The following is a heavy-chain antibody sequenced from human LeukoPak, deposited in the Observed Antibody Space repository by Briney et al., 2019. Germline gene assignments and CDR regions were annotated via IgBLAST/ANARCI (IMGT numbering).Heavy chain of an antibody. CDR3: ARRMTYYNDSSGSLTSYCFDP. J-gene: IGHJ5*02. CDR2: IYYSGST. Sequence: PSETLRLSCTVSGVSVSSTCYYWVWIRQPPGKGLEWIGSIYYSGSTYYNPSLKSRVTISVDTSNNQFSLKLSSVTAADTAVYYCARRMTYYNDSSGSLTSYCFDPWGQGTLVTVSS. V-gene: IGHV4-39*01. CDR1: GVSVSSTCYY. D-gene: IGHD3-22*01.